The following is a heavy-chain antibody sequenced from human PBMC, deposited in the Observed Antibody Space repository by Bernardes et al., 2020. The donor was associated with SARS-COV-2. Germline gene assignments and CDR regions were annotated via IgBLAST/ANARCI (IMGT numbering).Heavy chain of an antibody. CDR2: IYSGGST. CDR3: ARTPPIAVAGYYFDY. V-gene: IGHV3-53*01. D-gene: IGHD6-19*01. CDR1: GFTVSSNY. J-gene: IGHJ4*02. Sequence: GSLRLSCAASGFTVSSNYMSWVRQAPGKGLEWVSVIYSGGSTYYADSVKGRFTISRDNSKNTLYLQMNSLRAEDTAVYYCARTPPIAVAGYYFDYWGQGTLVTVSS.